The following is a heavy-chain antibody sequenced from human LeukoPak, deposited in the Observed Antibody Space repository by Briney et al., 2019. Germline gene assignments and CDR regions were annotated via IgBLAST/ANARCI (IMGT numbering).Heavy chain of an antibody. V-gene: IGHV3-30*02. CDR1: GFTFKNYD. D-gene: IGHD2-21*01. Sequence: PGGSLRLSCAASGFTFKNYDMHWVRQAPGKGLEWVAYIRHHGNDEYYVDSVKGRFTVSRDNSKNMMYLQMNSLRAEDTAVYYCAKDADWACDYWGQGTLVTVSS. J-gene: IGHJ4*02. CDR3: AKDADWACDY. CDR2: IRHHGNDE.